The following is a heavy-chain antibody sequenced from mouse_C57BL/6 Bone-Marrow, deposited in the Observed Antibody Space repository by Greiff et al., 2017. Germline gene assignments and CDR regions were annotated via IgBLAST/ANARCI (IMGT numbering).Heavy chain of an antibody. V-gene: IGHV1-81*01. CDR3: ASPLYYAMDY. CDR1: GYTFTSYG. CDR2: IYPRSGNT. J-gene: IGHJ4*01. D-gene: IGHD1-3*01. Sequence: VKLVESGAELARPGASVKLSCKASGYTFTSYGISWVKQRTGQGLEWIGEIYPRSGNTYYNEKFKGKATLTADKSSSTAYMELRSLTSEDSAVYFCASPLYYAMDYWGQGTSVTVSS.